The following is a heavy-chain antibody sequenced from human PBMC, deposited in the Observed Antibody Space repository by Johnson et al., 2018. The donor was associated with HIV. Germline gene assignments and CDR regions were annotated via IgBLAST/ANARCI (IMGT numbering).Heavy chain of an antibody. Sequence: WVSGISWNSGSIGYADSVKGRFTISRDNSKNTLYLQMNSLKTEDTAVYYCTTAPFITIFGVVMWGQGTMVTVSS. CDR2: ISWNSGSI. D-gene: IGHD3-3*01. CDR3: TTAPFITIFGVVM. J-gene: IGHJ3*02. V-gene: IGHV3-9*01.